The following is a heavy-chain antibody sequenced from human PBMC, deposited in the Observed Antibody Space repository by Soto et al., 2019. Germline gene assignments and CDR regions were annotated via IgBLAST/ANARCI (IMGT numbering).Heavy chain of an antibody. D-gene: IGHD2-8*01. CDR3: AIDNGMAGSFDP. V-gene: IGHV3-48*02. CDR1: GFTFSSYS. CDR2: ISIGSTTI. J-gene: IGHJ5*02. Sequence: GGSLRLSCAASGFTFSSYSMNWVRQAPGKGLEWVSYISIGSTTIFYADSVKGRFTISRDNAKNSLYLQMNSLRDEDTAVYYCAIDNGMAGSFDPWGQGTLVTVSS.